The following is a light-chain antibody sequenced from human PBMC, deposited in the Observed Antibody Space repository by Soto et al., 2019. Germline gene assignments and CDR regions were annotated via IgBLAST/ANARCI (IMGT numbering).Light chain of an antibody. CDR2: QND. CDR3: AVWDDSLNGPV. Sequence: QSVVTQPPSASGTPGQRVTISCSGSSSNIGRNTVNWYHLVPGRTPTFLIYQNDRRPSGVPDRFSASKSGTSATLAVSGLQSEDEGDYYCAVWDDSLNGPVFGGGTKVTVL. J-gene: IGLJ2*01. V-gene: IGLV1-44*01. CDR1: SSNIGRNT.